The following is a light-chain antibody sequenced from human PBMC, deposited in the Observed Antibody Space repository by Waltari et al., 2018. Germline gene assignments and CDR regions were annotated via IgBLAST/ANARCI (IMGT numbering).Light chain of an antibody. CDR1: NSDLGSSIL. V-gene: IGLV2-23*02. CDR2: DVN. CDR3: SSYVGCSCF. J-gene: IGLJ2*01. Sequence: QSALTQPASVSGSPGQSITLSCTGTNSDLGSSILVSWYQQHPGKAPKLLTYDVNTRASGVSDRCSGSKSGTTASLTISGLEAEDEADYYCSSYVGCSCFFGGGTKLTVL.